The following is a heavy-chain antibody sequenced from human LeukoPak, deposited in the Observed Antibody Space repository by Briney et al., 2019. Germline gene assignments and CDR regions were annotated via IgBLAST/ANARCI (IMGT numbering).Heavy chain of an antibody. CDR1: GFIVSRNS. Sequence: GGSLRLSCAASGFIVSRNSMSWVRQAPGKGLEWVSLIYRGGSTHYADSVKGRFTISRDNSKNTLYLQMNSLRAEDTAVYYCASGDGLGVVGMPEDYWGQGTLVTVSS. D-gene: IGHD6-19*01. V-gene: IGHV3-53*01. J-gene: IGHJ4*02. CDR3: ASGDGLGVVGMPEDY. CDR2: IYRGGST.